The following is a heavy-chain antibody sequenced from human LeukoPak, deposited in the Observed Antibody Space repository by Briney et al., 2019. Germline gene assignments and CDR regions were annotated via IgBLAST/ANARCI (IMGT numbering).Heavy chain of an antibody. D-gene: IGHD5-18*01. J-gene: IGHJ6*02. CDR3: ASHVDTDYYYYGMDV. V-gene: IGHV7-4-1*02. Sequence: ASVKVSCKASGYTFTSYAMNWVRQAPGQGLEWMGWINTNTGNPTYAQGFTGRFVFSLDTSVSTAYLQISSLKAEDTAVYYCASHVDTDYYYYGMDVWGQGTTVTVSS. CDR2: INTNTGNP. CDR1: GYTFTSYA.